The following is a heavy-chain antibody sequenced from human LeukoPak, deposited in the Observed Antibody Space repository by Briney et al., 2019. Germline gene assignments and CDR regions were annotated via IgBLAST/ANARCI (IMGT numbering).Heavy chain of an antibody. CDR2: ISGSGGST. CDR3: AKPETYYYNSSGYYYGY. V-gene: IGHV3-23*01. J-gene: IGHJ4*02. Sequence: GGSLRLSCAASGFTFSSYAMSWLRHSPGEGLEWFSAISGSGGSTYYADSVKGRFTISRDNSKNTLYLQMNSLRAEDTAVYYCAKPETYYYNSSGYYYGYWGQGTLVTVSS. D-gene: IGHD3-22*01. CDR1: GFTFSSYA.